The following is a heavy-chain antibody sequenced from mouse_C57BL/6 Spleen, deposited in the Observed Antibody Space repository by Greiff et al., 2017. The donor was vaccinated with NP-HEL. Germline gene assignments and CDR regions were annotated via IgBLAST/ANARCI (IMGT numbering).Heavy chain of an antibody. CDR2: IDPETGGT. Sequence: VQLVESGAELVRPGASVTLSCKASGYTFTDYEMHWVKQTPVHGLEWIGAIDPETGGTAYNQKFKGKAILTADKSSSTAYMELRSLTSEDSDVYYCTPYSKDYWGQGTTLTVSS. V-gene: IGHV1-15*01. D-gene: IGHD2-5*01. CDR1: GYTFTDYE. CDR3: TPYSKDY. J-gene: IGHJ2*01.